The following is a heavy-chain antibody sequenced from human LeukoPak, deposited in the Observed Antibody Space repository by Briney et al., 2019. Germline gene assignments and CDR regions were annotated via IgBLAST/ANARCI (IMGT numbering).Heavy chain of an antibody. V-gene: IGHV4-34*01. J-gene: IGHJ6*03. Sequence: SETLSLTCAVYGGSFSGYYWSWIRQPPGKGLEWIGEINHSGSTNYNPSLKSRVTISVDTSKNQFSLKLSSVTAADTAVYYCARVSSPGYYYYYMDVSSKGTTVTVSS. CDR2: INHSGST. CDR3: ARVSSPGYYYYYMDV. CDR1: GGSFSGYY. D-gene: IGHD2-15*01.